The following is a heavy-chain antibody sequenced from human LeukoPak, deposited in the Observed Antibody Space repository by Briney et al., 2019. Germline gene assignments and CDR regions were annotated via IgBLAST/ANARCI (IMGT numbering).Heavy chain of an antibody. CDR1: GGSISSYY. CDR3: ARDVGDSGYNYMFDY. CDR2: IYYSGST. V-gene: IGHV4-59*12. Sequence: SETLSLTCTVSGGSISSYYWSWIRQPPGKGLEWIGYIYYSGSTNYNPSLKSRVTISVDTSKNQFSLKLSSVTAADTAVYYCARDVGDSGYNYMFDYWGQGTLVTVSS. D-gene: IGHD5-12*01. J-gene: IGHJ4*02.